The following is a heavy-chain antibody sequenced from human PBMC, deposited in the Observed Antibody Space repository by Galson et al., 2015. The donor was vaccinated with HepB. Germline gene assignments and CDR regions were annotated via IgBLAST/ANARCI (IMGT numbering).Heavy chain of an antibody. J-gene: IGHJ6*02. CDR3: ARAMVRGGPEWAPGVVTERYYYYGMDV. Sequence: SVKVSCKASGYTFTGYYTHWVRQAPGQGLEWMGRINPNSGGTNYAQKFQGRVTMTRDTSISTAYMELSRLRSDDTAVYYCARAMVRGGPEWAPGVVTERYYYYGMDVWGQGTTVTVSS. CDR1: GYTFTGYY. V-gene: IGHV1-2*06. CDR2: INPNSGGT. D-gene: IGHD3-10*01.